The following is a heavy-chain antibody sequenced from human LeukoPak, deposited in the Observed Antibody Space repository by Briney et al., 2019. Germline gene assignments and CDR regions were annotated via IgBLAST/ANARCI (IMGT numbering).Heavy chain of an antibody. CDR1: GGSISSGSYY. Sequence: SETLSLTCTVSGGSISSGSYYWSWIRQPAGKGLEWIGRIYTSGSTNYNPSLKSRVTISVDTSKNQFSLKLSSVTAADTAVYYCAYSSSSVYYYYMDVWGKGTTVTVSS. CDR2: IYTSGST. CDR3: AYSSSSVYYYYMDV. V-gene: IGHV4-61*02. D-gene: IGHD6-6*01. J-gene: IGHJ6*03.